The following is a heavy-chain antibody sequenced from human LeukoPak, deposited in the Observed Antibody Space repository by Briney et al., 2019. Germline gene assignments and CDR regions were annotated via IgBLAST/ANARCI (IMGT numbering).Heavy chain of an antibody. V-gene: IGHV4-61*08. D-gene: IGHD3-3*01. CDR3: ARDQYYDFWSGYRNYAFDI. Sequence: SQTLSLTCTVSGGSISSGDYYWSWIRQPPGKGLEWIGYIYYSGSTNYNPSLKSRVTISVDTSKNQFSLKLSSVTAADTAVYYCARDQYYDFWSGYRNYAFDIWGQGTMVTVSS. CDR1: GGSISSGDYY. J-gene: IGHJ3*02. CDR2: IYYSGST.